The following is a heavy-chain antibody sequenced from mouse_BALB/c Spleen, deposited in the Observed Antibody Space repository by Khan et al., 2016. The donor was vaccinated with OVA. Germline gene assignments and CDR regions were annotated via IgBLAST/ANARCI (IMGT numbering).Heavy chain of an antibody. J-gene: IGHJ4*01. D-gene: IGHD2-1*01. CDR3: AKIFYGNSYAMDY. V-gene: IGHV1-77*01. CDR1: GYTITDYD. CDR2: HYPGRGRT. Sequence: QGPPQQAGPELVKPRASVQMSCQASGYTITDYDIRRVKQRAGQGPEWIGEHYPGRGRTYYNDKFKGKATLTAEKSSNTAHMQVSSPTSEDSAVYFCAKIFYGNSYAMDYWGQGTSVAVSS.